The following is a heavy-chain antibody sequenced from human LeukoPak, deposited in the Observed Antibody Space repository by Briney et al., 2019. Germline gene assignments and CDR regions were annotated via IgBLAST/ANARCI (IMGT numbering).Heavy chain of an antibody. CDR2: IKSDGSET. CDR3: ARVMSYFDL. Sequence: GGSLRLSCAASGFTFSRHWMHWVRQGPGKGLEWVSRIKSDGSETQYADSVKGRFTISRDNAHNTLYLQMTSLRPEDTAIYYCARVMSYFDLWGQGALVTASS. J-gene: IGHJ4*02. V-gene: IGHV3-74*01. CDR1: GFTFSRHW.